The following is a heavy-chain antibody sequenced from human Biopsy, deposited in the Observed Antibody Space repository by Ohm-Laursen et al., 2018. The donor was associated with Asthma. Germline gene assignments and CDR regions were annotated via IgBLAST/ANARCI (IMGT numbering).Heavy chain of an antibody. CDR2: IDQSGYT. Sequence: TLSLTCTVYGGYLTGHYWNWIRQPPGKGLEWIGEIDQSGYTNYNPSLKSRVTISADTSKNQFHLNLSSVTAADTAVYFCASAAITGIIGWFDPGGQGTQVTVSS. CDR1: GGYLTGHY. D-gene: IGHD1-20*01. J-gene: IGHJ5*02. CDR3: ASAAITGIIGWFDP. V-gene: IGHV4-34*01.